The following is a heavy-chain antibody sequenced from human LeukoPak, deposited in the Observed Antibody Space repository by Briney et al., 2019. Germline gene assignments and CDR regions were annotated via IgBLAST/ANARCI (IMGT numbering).Heavy chain of an antibody. D-gene: IGHD3-16*01. CDR1: GGSFSGYY. Sequence: SETLSLTCAVYGGSFSGYYWGWIRQPPGKGLEWIGSIYHGGATYYNPSLQSRVTISVDTSKNQFSLKLSSVTAADTAVYYCARGGGPLNAFDIWGQGTMVTVSS. V-gene: IGHV4-38-2*01. J-gene: IGHJ3*02. CDR2: IYHGGAT. CDR3: ARGGGPLNAFDI.